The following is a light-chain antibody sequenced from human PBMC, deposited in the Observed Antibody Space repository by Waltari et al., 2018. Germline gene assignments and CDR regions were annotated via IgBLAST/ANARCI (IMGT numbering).Light chain of an antibody. V-gene: IGKV1-39*01. J-gene: IGKJ1*01. Sequence: DFQMTQSPSYISASVGDRVTITCRASQRISTYLNWYQQKPGEVPRLLIFVASSLQSGVPSIFSGSGSGTDFTLTINTLQPEGFATYYCQQTYSMPWTFGQGTNVEIK. CDR2: VAS. CDR3: QQTYSMPWT. CDR1: QRISTY.